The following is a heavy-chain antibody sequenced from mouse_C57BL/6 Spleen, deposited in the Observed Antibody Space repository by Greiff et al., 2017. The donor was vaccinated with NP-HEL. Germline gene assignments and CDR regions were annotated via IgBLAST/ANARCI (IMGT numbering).Heavy chain of an antibody. V-gene: IGHV1-55*01. CDR1: GYTFTSYW. CDR3: ASSTMVTTWGYWYFDV. D-gene: IGHD2-2*01. CDR2: IYPGSGST. J-gene: IGHJ1*03. Sequence: QVQLQQPGAELVKPGASVKMSCKASGYTFTSYWITWVKQRPGQGLEWIGDIYPGSGSTNYNEKFKSKATLTVDTSSSTAYMQLSSLTSEDSAVYYCASSTMVTTWGYWYFDVWGTGTTVTVSS.